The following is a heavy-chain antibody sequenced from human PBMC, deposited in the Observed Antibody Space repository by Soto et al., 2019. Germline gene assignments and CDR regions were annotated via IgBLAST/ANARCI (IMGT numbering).Heavy chain of an antibody. D-gene: IGHD5-12*01. J-gene: IGHJ4*02. CDR3: ARFGHGLASGCTPSDDFDC. V-gene: IGHV1-18*01. CDR1: GYTFTSYG. Sequence: SVKVSCKASGYTFTSYGISWVRQAPGQGLEWMGWISAYNGNTNYAQKLQGRVTMTTDTSTSTAYMELRSLRSDDTAVYYCARFGHGLASGCTPSDDFDCWGPGTLVTVSS. CDR2: ISAYNGNT.